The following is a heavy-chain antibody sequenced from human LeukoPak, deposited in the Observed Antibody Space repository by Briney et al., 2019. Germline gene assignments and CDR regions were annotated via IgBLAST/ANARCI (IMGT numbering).Heavy chain of an antibody. CDR2: ISYDGSNK. CDR3: ARDSTFDY. Sequence: GGSLRLSCAASGFTFSSYAMHWVRQAPGKGLEWVAVISYDGSNKYYADSVKGRFTISRDNSKNTLYLQMNSLRAEDTAAYYCARDSTFDYWGQGTLVTVSS. D-gene: IGHD2-2*01. J-gene: IGHJ4*02. V-gene: IGHV3-30-3*01. CDR1: GFTFSSYA.